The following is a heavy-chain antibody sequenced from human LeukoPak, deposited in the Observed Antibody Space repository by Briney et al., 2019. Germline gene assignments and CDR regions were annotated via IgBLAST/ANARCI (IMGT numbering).Heavy chain of an antibody. J-gene: IGHJ4*02. CDR2: ISAYNGNT. V-gene: IGHV1-18*01. CDR1: GYTFTSYG. Sequence: GASVKVSCKASGYTFTSYGISWVRQAPGQGLEWMGWISAYNGNTNYAQKLQGRVTMTTDTSTSTAYMELRSLRSDDTAVYYCARDREEDIVLMVYAMPDYWGQGTLATVSS. CDR3: ARDREEDIVLMVYAMPDY. D-gene: IGHD2-8*01.